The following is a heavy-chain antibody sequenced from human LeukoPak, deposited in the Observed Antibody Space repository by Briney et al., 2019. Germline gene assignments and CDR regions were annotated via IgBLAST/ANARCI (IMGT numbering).Heavy chain of an antibody. CDR3: AKQDCSSTSCYPDY. Sequence: GGSLRLSCAASGFTFSSYGMHCVRQAPGKGLEWVVFIRYDGSNKYYADSVKGRFTISRDNSKNTLYLQMNSLGAEDTAVYYCAKQDCSSTSCYPDYWGQGTLVTVSS. J-gene: IGHJ4*02. D-gene: IGHD2-2*01. V-gene: IGHV3-30*02. CDR1: GFTFSSYG. CDR2: IRYDGSNK.